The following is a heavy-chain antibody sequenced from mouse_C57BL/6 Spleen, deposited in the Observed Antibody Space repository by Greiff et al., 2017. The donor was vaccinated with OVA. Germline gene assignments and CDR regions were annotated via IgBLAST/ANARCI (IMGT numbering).Heavy chain of an antibody. CDR2: IYPGAGST. J-gene: IGHJ2*01. CDR1: GYTFTSYW. V-gene: IGHV1-55*01. Sequence: QVQLQQPGAELVKPGASVKMSCKASGYTFTSYWITWVKQRPGQGLEWIGDIYPGAGSTNYNEKFKSKATLTVDTSSSTAYMQLSSLTSEDAAVYYCARDSGYYFDYWGQGTTLTVSS. D-gene: IGHD3-3*01. CDR3: ARDSGYYFDY.